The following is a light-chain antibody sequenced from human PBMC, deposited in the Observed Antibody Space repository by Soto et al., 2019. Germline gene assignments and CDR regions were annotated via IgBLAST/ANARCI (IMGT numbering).Light chain of an antibody. V-gene: IGKV1-39*01. J-gene: IGKJ2*01. CDR1: QSISNS. CDR3: QQTFSPPYT. Sequence: DIQMTQSLSSLSASVGDRVTITCRASQSISNSLSWYQQKPGKAPNFLIYVASTLQSGVPSRFSGSGYGTHSTLTISSLQPEDVATYYCQQTFSPPYTFGQGTKLEIK. CDR2: VAS.